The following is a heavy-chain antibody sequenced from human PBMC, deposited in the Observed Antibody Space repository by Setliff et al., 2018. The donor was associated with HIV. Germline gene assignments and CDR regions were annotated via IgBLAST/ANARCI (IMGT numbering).Heavy chain of an antibody. Sequence: GSLRLSCAASGFTFKYAWISWVRQAPGKGLEWVGRISASATYIYYADSVKGRFTISRDNAENSLYLQMNSLRAEDTAVYYCARDNGRYFDRGWFDPWGQGALVTVSS. D-gene: IGHD3-9*01. V-gene: IGHV3-21*01. J-gene: IGHJ5*02. CDR2: ISASATYI. CDR1: GFTFKYAW. CDR3: ARDNGRYFDRGWFDP.